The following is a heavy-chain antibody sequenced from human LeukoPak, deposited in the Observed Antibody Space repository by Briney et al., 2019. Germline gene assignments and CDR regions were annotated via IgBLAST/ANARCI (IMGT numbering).Heavy chain of an antibody. CDR2: MNPNSGNT. CDR3: AREGYSSSWYWFDP. CDR1: GYTFTSYD. J-gene: IGHJ5*02. Sequence: ASVKVSCKASGYTFTSYDINWVRHATGQGLEWMGWMNPNSGNTGYAQKFEGRVTMTRNTSISTAYMELSSLRSEATALYYCAREGYSSSWYWFDPWGQGTLVTVSS. D-gene: IGHD6-13*01. V-gene: IGHV1-8*01.